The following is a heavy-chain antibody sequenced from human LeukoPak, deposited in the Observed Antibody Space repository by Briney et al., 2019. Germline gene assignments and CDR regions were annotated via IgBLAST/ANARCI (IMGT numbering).Heavy chain of an antibody. D-gene: IGHD6-13*01. CDR3: ARDALAAEAVDP. CDR1: GFTLSSYS. Sequence: GRSLRLSCAASGFTLSSYSMNWVRQAPGKGLEWVSSISSSSSYIYYADSVKGRFTISRDNAKNSLYLQMNSLRAEDTAVYYCARDALAAEAVDPWGQGTLVTVSS. V-gene: IGHV3-21*01. J-gene: IGHJ5*02. CDR2: ISSSSSYI.